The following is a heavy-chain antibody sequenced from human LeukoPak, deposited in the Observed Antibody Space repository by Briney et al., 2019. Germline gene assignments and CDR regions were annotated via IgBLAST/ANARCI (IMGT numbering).Heavy chain of an antibody. Sequence: PSETLSLTCTVSGDSISTSNSYWGWIRQPPGKGLEWIGSIYYSGNTYYNASLKSRVTISVDTSKNQFSLKLTSVTAADTAVYHCARQIRYDYVWGSYRIDYFDHWGQGTLVTVSS. CDR3: ARQIRYDYVWGSYRIDYFDH. CDR1: GDSISTSNSY. V-gene: IGHV4-39*01. D-gene: IGHD3-16*02. J-gene: IGHJ4*02. CDR2: IYYSGNT.